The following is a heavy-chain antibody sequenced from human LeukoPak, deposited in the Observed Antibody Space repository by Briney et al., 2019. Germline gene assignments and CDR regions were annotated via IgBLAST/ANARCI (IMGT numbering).Heavy chain of an antibody. D-gene: IGHD6-19*01. Sequence: PGGSLRLSCAASGFTFSDYTMNWVRQAPGKGLEWVANIKHDGSEKYYVDSVKGRFTISRDNAKNSLYLQMNSLRAEDTAVYYCASPVGGRKPAQIIAVGIDYWGQGTLVTVSS. CDR1: GFTFSDYT. CDR2: IKHDGSEK. V-gene: IGHV3-7*01. J-gene: IGHJ4*02. CDR3: ASPVGGRKPAQIIAVGIDY.